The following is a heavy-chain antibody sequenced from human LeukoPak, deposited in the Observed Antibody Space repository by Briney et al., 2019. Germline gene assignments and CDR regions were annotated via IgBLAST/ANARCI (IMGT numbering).Heavy chain of an antibody. V-gene: IGHV4-34*01. D-gene: IGHD6-19*01. CDR3: ARGRVYSSGRSLTKANFDY. J-gene: IGHJ4*02. Sequence: SEPLSLTCAVYGVSFSGYYWSWIRQPPGKGLAWVGEINHSGSTNYNPSLKSRVTISVDTSKNQFSLKLSSVTAADTAVYYCARGRVYSSGRSLTKANFDYWGQGTLVTVSS. CDR2: INHSGST. CDR1: GVSFSGYY.